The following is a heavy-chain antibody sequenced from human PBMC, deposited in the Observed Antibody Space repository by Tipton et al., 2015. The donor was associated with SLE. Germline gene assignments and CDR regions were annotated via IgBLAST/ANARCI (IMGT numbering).Heavy chain of an antibody. CDR1: GDSINSSSYY. V-gene: IGHV4-39*07. CDR2: IYYSGRT. Sequence: TLSLTCIVSGDSINSSSYYWGWIRQPPGKGLEWIGSIYYSGRTYYNPSLKSRVTVSVDTSKNQFSLKLSSVTAADTAVYYCARHGRGSAFFDYWGQGTLVTVSS. D-gene: IGHD2-2*01. CDR3: ARHGRGSAFFDY. J-gene: IGHJ4*02.